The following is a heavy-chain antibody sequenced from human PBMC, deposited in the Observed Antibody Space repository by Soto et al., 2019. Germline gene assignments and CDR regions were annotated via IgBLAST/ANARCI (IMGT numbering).Heavy chain of an antibody. Sequence: PSETLSLTCAVYGGSFSGYYWSWIRQPPGKGLEWIGEINHSGSTNYNPSLKSRVTISVDTSKNQFSLKLSSVTAADTAVYYCARSGHIVVVPAALEVWGKGTPVTVSS. D-gene: IGHD2-2*01. J-gene: IGHJ6*04. CDR3: ARSGHIVVVPAALEV. CDR1: GGSFSGYY. V-gene: IGHV4-34*01. CDR2: INHSGST.